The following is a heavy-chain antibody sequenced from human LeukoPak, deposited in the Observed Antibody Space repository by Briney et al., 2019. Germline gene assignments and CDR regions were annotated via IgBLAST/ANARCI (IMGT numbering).Heavy chain of an antibody. CDR2: ISWNSGSI. J-gene: IGHJ4*02. V-gene: IGHV3-9*01. Sequence: PGGSLGLSCAASGFTFSPYSMCWVRQAPGKGLEWVSGISWNSGSIDYADSVKGRFTISRDNAKNSLYLQMNSLRAEDTALYYCARVRFGEFLNDYWGQGILVTVSS. CDR3: ARVRFGEFLNDY. D-gene: IGHD3-10*01. CDR1: GFTFSPYS.